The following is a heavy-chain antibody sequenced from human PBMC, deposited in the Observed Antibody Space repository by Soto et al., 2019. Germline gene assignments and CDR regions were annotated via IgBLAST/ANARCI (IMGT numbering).Heavy chain of an antibody. V-gene: IGHV3-30*19. D-gene: IGHD3-9*01. J-gene: IGHJ6*02. CDR2: ISYDGNKK. Sequence: QVHLVESGGGVVQPGRSLRLSCAASGFTFSNYGMQWVRQAPGKGLEWVSIISYDGNKKYYADSVKGRFTISRDNSKNTLYLQMNSLTAEDTAVFYCVSALGSFDSDYGMDIWGQGTTVTVSS. CDR1: GFTFSNYG. CDR3: VSALGSFDSDYGMDI.